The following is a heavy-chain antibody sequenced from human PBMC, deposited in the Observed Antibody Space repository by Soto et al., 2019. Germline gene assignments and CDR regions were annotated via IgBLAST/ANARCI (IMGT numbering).Heavy chain of an antibody. Sequence: RASVKVSCKASGYTFSDYYIHWVRQAPGQGLEWMGWINPNTHTDVINYAESFQGWVTMTSDTSVTTAYMELSGLKSDDTAVYYCARGPRKQLWVGYFDYWGQGTLVTVSS. CDR2: INPNTHTDVI. J-gene: IGHJ4*02. CDR3: ARGPRKQLWVGYFDY. D-gene: IGHD5-18*01. V-gene: IGHV1-2*04. CDR1: GYTFSDYY.